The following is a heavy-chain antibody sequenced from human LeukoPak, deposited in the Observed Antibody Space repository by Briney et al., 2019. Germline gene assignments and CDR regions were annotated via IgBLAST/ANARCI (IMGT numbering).Heavy chain of an antibody. V-gene: IGHV4-34*01. CDR1: GGSFSDYF. CDR3: ARDGPAQMVDFDY. J-gene: IGHJ4*02. CDR2: INHSGRT. Sequence: SETLSLTCAVYGGSFSDYFWGWIRQPPGKGLEWIGEINHSGRTYYNPSLKSRVTISVDTSKNQFSLNLSSVTAADTAMYYCARDGPAQMVDFDYWGQGTLVTVSS. D-gene: IGHD3-10*01.